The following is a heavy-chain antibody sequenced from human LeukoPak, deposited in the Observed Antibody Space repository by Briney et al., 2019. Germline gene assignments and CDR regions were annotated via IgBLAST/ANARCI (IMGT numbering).Heavy chain of an antibody. CDR1: GFTFSSYA. J-gene: IGHJ4*02. D-gene: IGHD1-26*01. V-gene: IGHV3-23*01. CDR2: ISGSGGST. Sequence: PGGSLRLSCAASGFTFSSYAMSWVRQAPGKGLEWVSAISGSGGSTYYADSVKGRFTISRDNSKNTLYLQMSSLRAEDTAVYYCAKCPEWELLIMFDYWGQGTLVTVSS. CDR3: AKCPEWELLIMFDY.